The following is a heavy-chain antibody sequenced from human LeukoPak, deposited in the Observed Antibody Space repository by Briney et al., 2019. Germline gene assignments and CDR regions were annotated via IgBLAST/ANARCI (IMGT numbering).Heavy chain of an antibody. CDR2: IGGHTSTI. Sequence: PGGSLRLSCAASGFSFSNYNMNWVRQAPGKGLEWVSYIGGHTSTIYYADSVEGRFTISRDNTKNSLYLQMNSLRAEDTAVYYCVRDRSHYYDTSTYSDAFDIWGQGTMVTVSS. D-gene: IGHD3-22*01. CDR3: VRDRSHYYDTSTYSDAFDI. V-gene: IGHV3-48*04. J-gene: IGHJ3*02. CDR1: GFSFSNYN.